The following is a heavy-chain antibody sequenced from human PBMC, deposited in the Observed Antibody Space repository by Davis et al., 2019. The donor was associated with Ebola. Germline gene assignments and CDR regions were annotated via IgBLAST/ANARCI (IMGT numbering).Heavy chain of an antibody. Sequence: SETLSLTCTVSGGSIISSSSYWGWIRQPPRKGLEWIGSIYYSGITYYNPSLKSRVTISVDTSKNQFSLKLSSVTAADTSVYYCAGTLVGATRTLGYWGQGTLVTVSS. CDR3: AGTLVGATRTLGY. V-gene: IGHV4-39*01. CDR1: GGSIISSSSY. J-gene: IGHJ4*02. D-gene: IGHD1-26*01. CDR2: IYYSGIT.